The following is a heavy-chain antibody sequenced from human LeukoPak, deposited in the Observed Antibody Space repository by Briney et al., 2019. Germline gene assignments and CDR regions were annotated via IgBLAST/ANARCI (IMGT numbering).Heavy chain of an antibody. CDR1: GFTFSSHG. Sequence: PGTSLRLSCAASGFTFSSHGIHWVRQAPGNGLEWVAVVSSDGGTTYYADSVKGRFTISRDNSKNTLYLQMNSLRGEDTAIYYCTKESATGSRYSFDYWGQGTLVTVSS. V-gene: IGHV3-30*18. CDR3: TKESATGSRYSFDY. D-gene: IGHD2-15*01. CDR2: VSSDGGTT. J-gene: IGHJ4*02.